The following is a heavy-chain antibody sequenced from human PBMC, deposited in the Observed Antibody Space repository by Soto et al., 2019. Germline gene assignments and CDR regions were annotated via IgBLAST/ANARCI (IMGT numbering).Heavy chain of an antibody. CDR3: ARDMSGGTYNYYYGMDV. Sequence: EVQLLESGGGLGQPGGSLRLSCAAFGFSFSSYAMTWVRQAPGRGLEWVSAISGSGSPTYYADSVKGRFTISRDNSKNTLYLQMNSLRADDTAVYYCARDMSGGTYNYYYGMDVWAQGTTVTVSS. CDR1: GFSFSSYA. V-gene: IGHV3-23*01. J-gene: IGHJ6*02. D-gene: IGHD1-26*01. CDR2: ISGSGSPT.